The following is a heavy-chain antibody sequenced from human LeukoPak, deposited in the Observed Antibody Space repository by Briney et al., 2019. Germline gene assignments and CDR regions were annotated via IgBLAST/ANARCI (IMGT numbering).Heavy chain of an antibody. CDR3: ARGDGYCSSTSCSLFDY. V-gene: IGHV4-59*01. Sequence: SETLSLTCTVSGGSISSYYWSRIRQPPGKGLEWIGYIYYSGSTNYNPSLKSRVTISVDTSKNQFSLKLSSVTAADTAVYYCARGDGYCSSTSCSLFDYWGQGTLVTVSS. CDR1: GGSISSYY. CDR2: IYYSGST. J-gene: IGHJ4*02. D-gene: IGHD2-2*01.